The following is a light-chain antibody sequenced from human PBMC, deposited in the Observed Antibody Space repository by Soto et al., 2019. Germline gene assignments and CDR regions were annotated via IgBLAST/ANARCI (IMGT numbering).Light chain of an antibody. J-gene: IGLJ1*01. Sequence: QSALTQPPSASGTPGQRVTISCSGSSSNIGSNTVNWYQQLPGTAPKLLIYTNDQLPSGVPDRFSGSKSGTSASLAISGLQFEDEADYHCPSWDDNLDAEVFGAGTKLTVL. CDR3: PSWDDNLDAEV. CDR2: TND. V-gene: IGLV1-44*01. CDR1: SSNIGSNT.